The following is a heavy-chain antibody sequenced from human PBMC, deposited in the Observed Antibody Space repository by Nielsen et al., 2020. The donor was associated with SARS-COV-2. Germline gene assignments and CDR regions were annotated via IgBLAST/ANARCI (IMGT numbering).Heavy chain of an antibody. J-gene: IGHJ3*02. CDR2: IKEDGSEK. Sequence: GESLKISCAASGFIFSGSWMSWVRQAPGKGLEWVANIKEDGSEKNYVDSVKGRFTISRDNAKNSLFLQMNSLRAEDTAVYYCARDLTPFVAVAYDAFDIWGQGTMVTVSS. CDR1: GFIFSGSW. V-gene: IGHV3-7*01. CDR3: ARDLTPFVAVAYDAFDI. D-gene: IGHD6-19*01.